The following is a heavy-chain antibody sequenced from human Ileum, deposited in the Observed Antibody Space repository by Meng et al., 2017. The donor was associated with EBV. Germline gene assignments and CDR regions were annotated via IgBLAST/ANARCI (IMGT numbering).Heavy chain of an antibody. CDR2: IYHSGST. CDR3: ARTGVGLAFDY. Sequence: QVQLRESGPGLVKISRTLSLTCGVSSDSMTNNNWWTWVRQPPGKGLEWIGEIYHSGSTNYNPSLQSRATISVDMSKKQFSLKLRSVTAADTAVYYCARTGVGLAFDYWGLGTLVTVSS. D-gene: IGHD2-8*01. J-gene: IGHJ4*02. CDR1: SDSMTNNNW. V-gene: IGHV4-4*02.